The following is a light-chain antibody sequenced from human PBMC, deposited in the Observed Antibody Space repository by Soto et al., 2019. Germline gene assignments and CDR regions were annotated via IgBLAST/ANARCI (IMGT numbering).Light chain of an antibody. J-gene: IGKJ1*01. V-gene: IGKV1-39*01. Sequence: DIPMTQSPSSLSALVGDRVTITCRASRSISNFLNWYQQKPEKAPKLLIYAASTLQSGVPSRFSGSGSGTDFTLTISSLQPEDFATYYCLQTYSALWTFGQGTKVEI. CDR2: AAS. CDR1: RSISNF. CDR3: LQTYSALWT.